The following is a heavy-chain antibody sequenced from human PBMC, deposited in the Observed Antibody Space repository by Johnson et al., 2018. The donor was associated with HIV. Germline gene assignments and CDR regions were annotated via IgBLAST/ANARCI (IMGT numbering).Heavy chain of an antibody. J-gene: IGHJ3*02. Sequence: QVQLVESGGGVVQPGRSLRLSCAASGFTFSSYAMHWVRQAPGKGLEWVAVISYDGSNQYYADSVKGRFTISRDNSKNTLYLQMNSLRAEDTAVYYCAREGEGRAFDIWGQGTMVTVSS. V-gene: IGHV3-30*04. CDR3: AREGEGRAFDI. CDR1: GFTFSSYA. CDR2: ISYDGSNQ. D-gene: IGHD1-26*01.